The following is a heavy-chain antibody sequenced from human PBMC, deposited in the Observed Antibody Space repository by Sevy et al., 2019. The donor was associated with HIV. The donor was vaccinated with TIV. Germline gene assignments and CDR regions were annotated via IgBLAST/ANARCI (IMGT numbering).Heavy chain of an antibody. D-gene: IGHD1-26*01. CDR3: ARGRAPDNGSYYFDS. Sequence: ASVKVSCKASGYIFGIYDISWVRQAPGQGLEWMGWITPYSGDTNYAQKLQGRVTMTTDTSTRTSYMELSSLTSDDAGVYYCARGRAPDNGSYYFDSWAQGTLVTVSS. V-gene: IGHV1-18*01. CDR1: GYIFGIYD. CDR2: ITPYSGDT. J-gene: IGHJ4*02.